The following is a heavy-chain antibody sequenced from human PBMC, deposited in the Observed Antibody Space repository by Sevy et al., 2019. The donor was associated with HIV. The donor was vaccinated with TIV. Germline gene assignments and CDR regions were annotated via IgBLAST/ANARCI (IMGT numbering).Heavy chain of an antibody. Sequence: GGSLRLSCAASGFTFSDAWMSWVRQAPGKGLEWIGRIKSKTDSATSDFAAPVKGRFSISRDDSMNMVYLQMSSLKTEDTAVYYCTAGTGRSDFDYWGQGTLVTVSS. CDR1: GFTFSDAW. CDR3: TAGTGRSDFDY. D-gene: IGHD2-15*01. J-gene: IGHJ4*02. CDR2: IKSKTDSATS. V-gene: IGHV3-15*01.